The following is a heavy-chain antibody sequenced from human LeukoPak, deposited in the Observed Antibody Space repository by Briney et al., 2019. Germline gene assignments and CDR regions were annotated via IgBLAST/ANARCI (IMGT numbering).Heavy chain of an antibody. CDR2: IYYSGST. CDR1: GGSISSGGYY. Sequence: SQTLSLTCTVSGGSISSGGYYWSWIRQHPGKGLEWIGYIYYSGSTYYNPSLKSRVTISVDTSKNQFSLKLSSVTAADMAVYYCARVDSSSWYQTLRYWGQGTLVTVSS. D-gene: IGHD6-13*01. CDR3: ARVDSSSWYQTLRY. J-gene: IGHJ4*02. V-gene: IGHV4-31*03.